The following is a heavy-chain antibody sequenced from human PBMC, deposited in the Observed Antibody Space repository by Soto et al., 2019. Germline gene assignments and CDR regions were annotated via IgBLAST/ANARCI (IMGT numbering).Heavy chain of an antibody. J-gene: IGHJ4*02. V-gene: IGHV4-59*01. CDR2: IYYSGST. D-gene: IGHD4-17*01. CDR3: ARRYGASFDY. Sequence: QVQLQESGPGLVKPSETLSLTCTVSGGSISSYYWRWIRQPPGKGLEWIGYIYYSGSTNYNPSLTSTVTIPVDTSKSQSSLKLRSVTAADTAVYYCARRYGASFDYWGQGTLVTVSS. CDR1: GGSISSYY.